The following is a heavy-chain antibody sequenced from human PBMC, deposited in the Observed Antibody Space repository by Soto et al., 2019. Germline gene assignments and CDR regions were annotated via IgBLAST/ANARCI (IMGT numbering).Heavy chain of an antibody. CDR2: ISPSGPT. J-gene: IGHJ4*02. D-gene: IGHD6-6*01. V-gene: IGHV4-34*01. CDR3: ASAPKVSGSGQTRSDF. Sequence: ENLPLPCTLSSGTLSGYYWRWIRQPPGKGLDWIGEISPSGPTNYSPSLTSRVSISVDTSKNQFSLNLTSLTAADTAVYYCASAPKVSGSGQTRSDFWGQVSLVTV. CDR1: SGTLSGYY.